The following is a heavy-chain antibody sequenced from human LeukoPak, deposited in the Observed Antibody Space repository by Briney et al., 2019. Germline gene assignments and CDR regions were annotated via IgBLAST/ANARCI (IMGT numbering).Heavy chain of an antibody. CDR2: ISGRSSPI. Sequence: PGGSLRLSCAASAFTFSDYSMNWVRQAPGKGLEWISYISGRSSPIYYADSVRGRFTISRDNAKNSMYLQMNSLRAEDTAVYYCARDRLTSGSYFFDYWGQGTLVTVSS. CDR3: ARDRLTSGSYFFDY. CDR1: AFTFSDYS. J-gene: IGHJ4*02. V-gene: IGHV3-48*01. D-gene: IGHD1-26*01.